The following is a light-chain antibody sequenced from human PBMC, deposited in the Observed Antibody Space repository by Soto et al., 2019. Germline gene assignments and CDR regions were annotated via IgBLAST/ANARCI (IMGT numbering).Light chain of an antibody. Sequence: DIQMTHSPSSLSASVGYIITITCRSSQSISSYLNWYQQKPGKAPKLLIFAASSLQSGVPSRFSGSRSGPDFTLTISSLEPEDFAVYYCKQRYSWWTFGQGTKVDIK. J-gene: IGKJ1*01. CDR3: KQRYSWWT. CDR1: QSISSY. CDR2: AAS. V-gene: IGKV1-39*01.